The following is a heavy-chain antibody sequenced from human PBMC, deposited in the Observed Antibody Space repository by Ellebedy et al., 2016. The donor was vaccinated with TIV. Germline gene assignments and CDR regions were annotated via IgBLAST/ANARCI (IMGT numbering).Heavy chain of an antibody. J-gene: IGHJ6*02. CDR3: GRDERYGLDV. CDR1: GFTFSDYY. CDR2: IGSSSTHT. D-gene: IGHD1-1*01. Sequence: GESLKISCAASGFTFSDYYMNWIRQAPGKGLEWVSYIGSSSTHTNYADSVKGRFTISRDNAKDTVYLQMNSLRAEDTAVYYCGRDERYGLDVWGQGTTVIVSS. V-gene: IGHV3-11*06.